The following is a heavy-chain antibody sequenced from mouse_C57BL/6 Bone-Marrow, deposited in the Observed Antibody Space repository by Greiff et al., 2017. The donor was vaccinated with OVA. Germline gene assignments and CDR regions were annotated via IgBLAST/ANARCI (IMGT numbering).Heavy chain of an antibody. CDR2: IYPRRGNT. CDR1: GFTFPSYG. D-gene: IGHD2-4*01. Sequence: VQLQPSGAELARPGASVKLSCKASGFTFPSYGISWVKQRTGQGLEWIGEIYPRRGNTYYNEKFKGKATMTEDKSSSRADMELRSLTSDDSAVYYCARGYEYGSCGYWGQGTTLTVSS. J-gene: IGHJ2*01. CDR3: ARGYEYGSCGY. V-gene: IGHV1-81*01.